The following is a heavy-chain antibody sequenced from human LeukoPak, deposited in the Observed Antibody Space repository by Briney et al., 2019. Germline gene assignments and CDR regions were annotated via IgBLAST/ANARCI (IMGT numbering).Heavy chain of an antibody. CDR2: IYPGDSDT. Sequence: GESLKISCKGSGYSFTSYWIGWVRQMPGKGLEWMGTIYPGDSDTRYSPSFQGQVTISADESISTAYLQWSSLKASDTAMYYCARSPETAAMDAFDIWGQGTMVTVSS. CDR3: ARSPETAAMDAFDI. V-gene: IGHV5-51*01. CDR1: GYSFTSYW. J-gene: IGHJ3*02. D-gene: IGHD2-2*01.